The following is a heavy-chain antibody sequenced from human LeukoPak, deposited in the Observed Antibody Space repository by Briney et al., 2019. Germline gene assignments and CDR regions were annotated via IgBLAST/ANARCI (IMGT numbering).Heavy chain of an antibody. CDR2: IKQDGSEK. J-gene: IGHJ4*02. CDR1: GFTFSSYW. Sequence: GGSLRLSCAASGFTFSSYWMSWVRQAPGKGLEWVANIKQDGSEKYYVDSVKGRFTISRDNAKNSLYLQMNSLRAEDTAVYYCARTYGDGLDFDYWAREPWSPSPQ. D-gene: IGHD4-17*01. V-gene: IGHV3-7*03. CDR3: ARTYGDGLDFDY.